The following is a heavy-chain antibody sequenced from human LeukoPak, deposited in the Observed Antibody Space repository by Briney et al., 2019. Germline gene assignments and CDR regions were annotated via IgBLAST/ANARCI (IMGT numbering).Heavy chain of an antibody. CDR3: AKGSASYYDSSGYYYFDY. CDR2: ISSNGGST. CDR1: GFTFSSYA. D-gene: IGHD3-22*01. J-gene: IGHJ4*02. V-gene: IGHV3-64*01. Sequence: GGSLRLSCAAPGFTFSSYAMHWVRQAPGKGLEYVSAISSNGGSTYYANSVKGRFTISRDNSKNTLYLQMNSLRAEDTAVYYCAKGSASYYDSSGYYYFDYWGQGTLVTVSS.